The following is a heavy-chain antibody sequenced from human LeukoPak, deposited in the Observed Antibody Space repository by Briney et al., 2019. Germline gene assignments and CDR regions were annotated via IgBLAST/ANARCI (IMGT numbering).Heavy chain of an antibody. D-gene: IGHD3-22*01. CDR3: ARDPGYYYDSSGYYYYYYYGMDV. J-gene: IGHJ6*02. CDR2: ISYDGSNK. Sequence: GGSLRLSCAASGFTFSSYGMHWVRQAPGKGLEWVAVISYDGSNKYYADSVKGRFTISRDNSKNTLYLQMNSLRAEDTAVYYCARDPGYYYDSSGYYYYYYYGMDVWGQGTTVTVSS. CDR1: GFTFSSYG. V-gene: IGHV3-30*03.